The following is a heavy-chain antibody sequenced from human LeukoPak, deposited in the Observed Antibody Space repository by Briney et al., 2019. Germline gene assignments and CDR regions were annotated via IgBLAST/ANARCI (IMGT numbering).Heavy chain of an antibody. CDR2: IGAYNGDT. Sequence: GASVTVSYKPSGYTFTSFGISWVRQAPGQGPEWMGWIGAYNGDTNYAQKFQGRVTMTTDTSTSTAYMDLRSLRSDDTAVYYCTRDHCSGDNCPSFDYWGQGTLVTVSS. CDR3: TRDHCSGDNCPSFDY. V-gene: IGHV1-18*04. J-gene: IGHJ4*02. CDR1: GYTFTSFG. D-gene: IGHD2-15*01.